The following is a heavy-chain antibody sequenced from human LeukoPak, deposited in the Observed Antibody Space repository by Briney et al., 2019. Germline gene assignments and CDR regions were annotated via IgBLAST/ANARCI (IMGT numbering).Heavy chain of an antibody. CDR3: ARDRYRIAVAQGHGSEGQGPFDYYYMDV. CDR1: VGTFSSYA. Sequence: ASVKVSCKASVGTFSSYAISWVRQAPGQGPEWMGGIIPIFGTANYAQKFHGRVTITADKSTSTAYMERSSLRSDDTAVYYCARDRYRIAVAQGHGSEGQGPFDYYYMDVWGKGTTVTVSS. D-gene: IGHD6-19*01. V-gene: IGHV1-69*06. CDR2: IIPIFGTA. J-gene: IGHJ6*03.